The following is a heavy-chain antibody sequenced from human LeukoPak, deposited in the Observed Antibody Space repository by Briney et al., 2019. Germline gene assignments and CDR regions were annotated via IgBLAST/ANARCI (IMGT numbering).Heavy chain of an antibody. CDR2: INHNGNVN. D-gene: IGHD3-16*01. J-gene: IGHJ6*02. CDR1: GFTFSSYW. CDR3: ARGGGLDV. Sequence: RGSLRLSCAASGFTFSSYWMNWARQAPGKGLEWVASINHNGNVNYYVDSVKGRFTISRDNAKNSLYLQMSNLRAEDMAVYFCARGGGLDVWGQGATVTVSS. V-gene: IGHV3-7*03.